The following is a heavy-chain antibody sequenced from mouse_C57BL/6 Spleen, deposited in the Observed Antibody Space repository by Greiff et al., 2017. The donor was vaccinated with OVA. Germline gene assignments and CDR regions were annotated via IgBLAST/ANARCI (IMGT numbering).Heavy chain of an antibody. D-gene: IGHD2-2*01. CDR2: IYPGDGDT. J-gene: IGHJ3*01. V-gene: IGHV1-82*01. Sequence: QVQLKESGPELVKPGASVKISCKASGYAFSSSWMNWVKQRPGQGLEWIGRIYPGDGDTNYNGKFKGKATLTADKSSSTAYMQLSSLTSEDSAVYFCEIDMVTTGEWFAYWGQGTLVTVSA. CDR1: GYAFSSSW. CDR3: EIDMVTTGEWFAY.